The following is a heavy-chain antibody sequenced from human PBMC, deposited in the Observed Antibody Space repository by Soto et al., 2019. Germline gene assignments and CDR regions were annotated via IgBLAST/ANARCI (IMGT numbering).Heavy chain of an antibody. Sequence: SETLSLTCAVYGGSFSGYYWSWIRQPPGKGLEWIGEINHSGSTNYNPSLKSRVTISVDTSKNQFSLKLSSVTAADTAVYYCARGLVVVVVAATENWFDPWGQGTLVTVSS. CDR1: GGSFSGYY. J-gene: IGHJ5*02. CDR3: ARGLVVVVVAATENWFDP. V-gene: IGHV4-34*01. CDR2: INHSGST. D-gene: IGHD2-15*01.